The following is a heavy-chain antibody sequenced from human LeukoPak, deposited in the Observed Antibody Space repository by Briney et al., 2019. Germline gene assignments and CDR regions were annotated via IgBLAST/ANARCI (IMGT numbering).Heavy chain of an antibody. Sequence: KAGGSLRLSCAASGFTFSSYAMHWVRQAPGKGLEWVAVISYDGSNKYYADSVKGRFTISRDNSKNALYLQMNSLRAEDTAVYYCARGGGYYGSGSYYSRLDYWGQGTLVTVSS. CDR3: ARGGGYYGSGSYYSRLDY. CDR2: ISYDGSNK. D-gene: IGHD3-10*01. V-gene: IGHV3-30-3*01. J-gene: IGHJ4*02. CDR1: GFTFSSYA.